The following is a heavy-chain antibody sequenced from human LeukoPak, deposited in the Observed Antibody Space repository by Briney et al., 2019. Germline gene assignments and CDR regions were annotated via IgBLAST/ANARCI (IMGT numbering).Heavy chain of an antibody. D-gene: IGHD4-23*01. Sequence: GGSLRLSCAASGFTFSSFTMNWVRQAQGKGLEWVSTISSRSDYIYYADSVKGRFTISRDNAKNSVYLQMNSLRAEDAAVYYCARDSHYGGLFDYWGQGTLVTVSS. J-gene: IGHJ4*02. CDR3: ARDSHYGGLFDY. CDR1: GFTFSSFT. V-gene: IGHV3-21*01. CDR2: ISSRSDYI.